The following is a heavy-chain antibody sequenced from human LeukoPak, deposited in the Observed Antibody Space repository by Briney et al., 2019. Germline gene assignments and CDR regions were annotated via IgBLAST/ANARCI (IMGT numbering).Heavy chain of an antibody. CDR2: IIPIFGTA. CDR3: ARSTSVRGLLNRLNYFDY. J-gene: IGHJ4*02. V-gene: IGHV1-69*01. CDR1: GGTFSSYA. Sequence: ASVKVSCKASGGTFSSYAISWVRQAPGQGLEWMGGIIPIFGTANYVQEFQGRATITADESTSTAYMELSSLRSEDTAVYYCARSTSVRGLLNRLNYFDYWGQRTLVTVSS. D-gene: IGHD3-10*01.